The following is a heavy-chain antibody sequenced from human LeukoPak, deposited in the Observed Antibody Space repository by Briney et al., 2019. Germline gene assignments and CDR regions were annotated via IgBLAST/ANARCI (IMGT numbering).Heavy chain of an antibody. CDR3: ARMVRGVIVGWFDP. V-gene: IGHV3-21*01. CDR2: ISSGSSYT. CDR1: GFTFSSYS. J-gene: IGHJ5*02. D-gene: IGHD3-10*01. Sequence: GRSLRLSCAASGFTFSSYSMNWVRQAPGKGLEWVSSISSGSSYTYYADSVKGRLTISRDKAKNSLYLQMNSLRAEDTAVYYCARMVRGVIVGWFDPWGQGTLVTVSS.